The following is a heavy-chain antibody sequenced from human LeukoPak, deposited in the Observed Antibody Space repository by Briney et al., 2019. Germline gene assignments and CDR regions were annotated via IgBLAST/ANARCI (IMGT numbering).Heavy chain of an antibody. V-gene: IGHV3-23*01. CDR3: AKGQERSYFTFDY. J-gene: IGHJ4*02. CDR2: ISGSGGST. D-gene: IGHD1-26*01. Sequence: PGGSLRLSCAASGFTFSSYAMSWVRQAPGKGLEWVSAISGSGGSTYYADSVKGRFTISKDNSKNTLYLQMNSLRAEDTAVYYCAKGQERSYFTFDYWGQGTLVTVSS. CDR1: GFTFSSYA.